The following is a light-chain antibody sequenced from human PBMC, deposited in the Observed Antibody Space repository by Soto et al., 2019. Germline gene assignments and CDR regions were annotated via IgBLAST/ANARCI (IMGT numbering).Light chain of an antibody. V-gene: IGLV1-51*02. Sequence: QSVLTQPPSVSAAQGQKVTISCSGSASNIGNNYVSWYQQLPGTAPKLLIYENYERPSGIPDRFSGSKSGTSATLGITGLQTGDEADYYCGAWDNSLTGGVFGGGTKLTVL. CDR1: ASNIGNNY. J-gene: IGLJ2*01. CDR3: GAWDNSLTGGV. CDR2: ENY.